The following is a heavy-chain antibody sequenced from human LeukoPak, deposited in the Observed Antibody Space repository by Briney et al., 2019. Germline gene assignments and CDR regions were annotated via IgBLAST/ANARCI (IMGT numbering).Heavy chain of an antibody. D-gene: IGHD2-2*01. J-gene: IGHJ6*02. CDR1: GGSISSYY. CDR2: IYTSGST. V-gene: IGHV4-4*07. CDR3: ARDCSSAGCYSPSLDV. Sequence: SETLSLTRTVSGGSISSYYWYWIRQPAGMGLEWIGRIYTSGSTNYNPSLKSRVTMSVDTSKKQFSLRLSSVTAADTAVYYCARDCSSAGCYSPSLDVWGQGTTVTVSS.